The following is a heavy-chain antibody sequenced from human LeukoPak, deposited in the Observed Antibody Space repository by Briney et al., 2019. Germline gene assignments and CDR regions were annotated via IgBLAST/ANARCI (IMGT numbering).Heavy chain of an antibody. CDR2: IYPGDSDT. J-gene: IGHJ4*02. Sequence: GESLQISCKGSGYRFTSYWIGWVRQMPGKGLEWMGIIYPGDSDTRYSPSFQGQVTMSADKSLSTAYLQWSSLKASDTAMYYCARRLYDSSGYYLDYWGQGTLVTVSS. D-gene: IGHD3-22*01. V-gene: IGHV5-51*01. CDR1: GYRFTSYW. CDR3: ARRLYDSSGYYLDY.